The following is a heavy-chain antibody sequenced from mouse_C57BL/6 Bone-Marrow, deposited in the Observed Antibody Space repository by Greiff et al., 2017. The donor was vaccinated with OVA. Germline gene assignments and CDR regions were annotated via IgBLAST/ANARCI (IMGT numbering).Heavy chain of an antibody. V-gene: IGHV5-4*03. CDR3: ARGVLYYYGSSYYFDY. CDR1: GFTFSSYA. CDR2: ISDGGSYT. D-gene: IGHD1-1*01. Sequence: EVKLMESGGGLVKPGGSLKLSCAASGFTFSSYAMSWVRQTPEKRLEWVATISDGGSYTYYPDNVKGRFTISRDNAKNNLYLQMSHLKSEDTAMYYCARGVLYYYGSSYYFDYWGQGTTLTVSS. J-gene: IGHJ2*01.